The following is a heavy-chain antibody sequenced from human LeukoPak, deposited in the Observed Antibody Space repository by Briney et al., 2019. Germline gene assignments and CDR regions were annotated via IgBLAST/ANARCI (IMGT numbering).Heavy chain of an antibody. V-gene: IGHV3-11*01. CDR2: ISSGGSTI. J-gene: IGHJ4*02. Sequence: PGGSLRLSCAASGFTFSSYAMSWIRQAPGKGLEWVSYISSGGSTISHADSVKGRFTISRDNAENSLYLQMNSLRAEDTAVYYCARRAAAVRCFDYWGQGTLVTVSS. D-gene: IGHD6-13*01. CDR3: ARRAAAVRCFDY. CDR1: GFTFSSYA.